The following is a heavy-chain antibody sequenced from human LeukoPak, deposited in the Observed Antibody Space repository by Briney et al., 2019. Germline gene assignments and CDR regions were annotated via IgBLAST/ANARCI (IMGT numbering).Heavy chain of an antibody. V-gene: IGHV1-24*01. Sequence: ASVKVSCKVSGYTLTELSMHWVRQAPGKGLEWMGGFDPEDGETIYAQKFQGRVTMTEDTSTDTAYMELSSLRSEDTAVYYCATGGLCSSTSCYAGICYYGMDVWGKGTTVTVSS. D-gene: IGHD2-2*01. J-gene: IGHJ6*04. CDR1: GYTLTELS. CDR3: ATGGLCSSTSCYAGICYYGMDV. CDR2: FDPEDGET.